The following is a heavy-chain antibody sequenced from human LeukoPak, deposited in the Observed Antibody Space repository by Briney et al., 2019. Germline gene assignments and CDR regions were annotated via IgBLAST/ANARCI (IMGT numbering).Heavy chain of an antibody. CDR3: VRDLNWAFDY. V-gene: IGHV3-11*05. D-gene: IGHD3-16*01. CDR2: IRSESSST. J-gene: IGHJ4*02. Sequence: PGGSLRLSCAASGFTFSNAWMSWVRQAPGKELEWISNIRSESSSTTYADSVKGRFTISRDNAKNSLYLQINSLRAEDTAVDYCVRDLNWAFDYWGQGTLVTVSS. CDR1: GFTFSNAW.